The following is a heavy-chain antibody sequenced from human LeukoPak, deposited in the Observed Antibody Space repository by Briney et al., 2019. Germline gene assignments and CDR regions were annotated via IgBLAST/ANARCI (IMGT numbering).Heavy chain of an antibody. CDR2: INPNSGGT. CDR1: GYTFTGYY. CDR3: ARISGGSFSADFRAFDI. J-gene: IGHJ3*02. Sequence: ASVKVSRKASGYTFTGYYMHWVRQAPGQGLEWMGWINPNSGGTNYAQKFQGRVTMTRDTSISTAYMELSRLRSDDTAVYYCARISGGSFSADFRAFDIWGQGTMVTVSS. V-gene: IGHV1-2*02. D-gene: IGHD2-15*01.